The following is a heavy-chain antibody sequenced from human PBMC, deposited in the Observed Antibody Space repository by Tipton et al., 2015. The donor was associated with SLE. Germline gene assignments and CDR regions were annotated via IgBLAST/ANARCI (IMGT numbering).Heavy chain of an antibody. D-gene: IGHD3-16*01. V-gene: IGHV1-46*01. J-gene: IGHJ4*02. CDR2: IIPSGGST. CDR1: GYTFTDYY. Sequence: QLVQSGAEVKKPGASMKVSCKASGYTFTDYYIHWVRQVPGQGLEWMGIIIPSGGSTNYAQKFQGRVTMTRDTSTSTVYMELSSPTSEDSAVYYCVRELVGRHFDYWGQGTLVTVSS. CDR3: VRELVGRHFDY.